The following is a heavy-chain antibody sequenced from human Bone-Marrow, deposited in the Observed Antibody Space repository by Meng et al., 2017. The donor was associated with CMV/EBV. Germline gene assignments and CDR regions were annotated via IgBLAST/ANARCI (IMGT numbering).Heavy chain of an antibody. Sequence: SLKISCAASGFTFSSYAMHWVRQAPGKGLEWVAVISYDGSNKYYADSVKGRFTISRDNSKNTLYLQMNSLRAEDTAVYYCAGQIVVVRAATGYYYYGMDVWGQGTTVTVSS. V-gene: IGHV3-30*04. CDR2: ISYDGSNK. J-gene: IGHJ6*02. CDR1: GFTFSSYA. D-gene: IGHD2-2*01. CDR3: AGQIVVVRAATGYYYYGMDV.